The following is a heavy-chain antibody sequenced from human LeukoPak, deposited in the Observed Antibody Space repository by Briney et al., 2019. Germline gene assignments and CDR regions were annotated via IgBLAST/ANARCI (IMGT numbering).Heavy chain of an antibody. D-gene: IGHD3-10*01. V-gene: IGHV3-23*01. CDR1: GFTLSSYA. CDR3: ASFHYYGSGAYYLSY. J-gene: IGHJ4*02. CDR2: IGDSGATT. Sequence: GGSLRLSCAASGFTLSSYAMTWVRQAPGKGLGWVSDIGDSGATTYYADSVKGRFTISRDNSKNTLYLQMSSLRAEDTAVYFCASFHYYGSGAYYLSYWGQGTLVTVSS.